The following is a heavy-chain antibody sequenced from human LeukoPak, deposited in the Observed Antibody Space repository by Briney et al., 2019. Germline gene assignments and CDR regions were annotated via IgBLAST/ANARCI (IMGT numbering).Heavy chain of an antibody. J-gene: IGHJ4*02. CDR3: AKLLWFRELTDY. V-gene: IGHV3-23*01. Sequence: PGGSLRLSCAASGFTFSSYAMSWVRQAPGKGLEWVSAISGSGGSTYYADSVKGRFTISRDNSKNTLYLQMNSLRAEDMAVYYCAKLLWFRELTDYWGQGTLVTVSS. CDR1: GFTFSSYA. D-gene: IGHD3-10*01. CDR2: ISGSGGST.